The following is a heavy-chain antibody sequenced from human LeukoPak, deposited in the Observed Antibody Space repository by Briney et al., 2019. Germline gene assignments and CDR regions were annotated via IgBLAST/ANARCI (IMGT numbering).Heavy chain of an antibody. CDR2: IYYSGST. Sequence: SSETLSLTCTVSGGSISSYYWSWIRQPPGKGLEWIGYIYYSGSTNCNPSLKSRVTISVDTSKNQFSLKLSSVTAAGTAVYYCARLRGIAAAGTSIDYWGQGTLVTVSS. CDR3: ARLRGIAAAGTSIDY. CDR1: GGSISSYY. D-gene: IGHD6-13*01. V-gene: IGHV4-59*01. J-gene: IGHJ4*02.